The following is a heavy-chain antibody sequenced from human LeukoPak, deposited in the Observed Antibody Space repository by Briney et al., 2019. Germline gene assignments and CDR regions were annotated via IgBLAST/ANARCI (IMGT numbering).Heavy chain of an antibody. CDR1: GGSINNGSYY. CDR3: ARGARRGGSYYFEY. D-gene: IGHD1-26*01. Sequence: SETLSLTCTVSGGSINNGSYYWSWIRQPAGKGLEWIGRIYASGTTNFSPSLKSRVTISIDTSKNQFSLKLSSVTAADTAVYYCARGARRGGSYYFEYRGQGTLVTVSS. V-gene: IGHV4-61*02. CDR2: IYASGTT. J-gene: IGHJ4*02.